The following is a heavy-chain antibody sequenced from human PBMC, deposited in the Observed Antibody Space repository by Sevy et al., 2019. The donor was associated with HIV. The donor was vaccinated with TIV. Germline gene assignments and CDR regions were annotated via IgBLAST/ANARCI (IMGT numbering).Heavy chain of an antibody. CDR1: GFTFNNYA. V-gene: IGHV3-23*01. Sequence: GGYLRLSCLASGFTFNNYAMSCVRQAPGKGLEWVSLISGRGGNTYYADSVKGRCSISRDNSKNTLYLQVNSLRAEDTAVDYCAKDKGDSILHYYYYGIDVWGQGAPVTVSS. CDR2: ISGRGGNT. J-gene: IGHJ6*02. D-gene: IGHD2-21*02. CDR3: AKDKGDSILHYYYYGIDV.